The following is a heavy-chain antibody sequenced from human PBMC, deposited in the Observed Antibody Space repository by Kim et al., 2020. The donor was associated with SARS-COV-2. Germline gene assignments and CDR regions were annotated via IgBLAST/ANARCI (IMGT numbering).Heavy chain of an antibody. CDR1: GFTFGDYA. CDR3: TRDPNYYDSSGYKNYYYYGMDV. J-gene: IGHJ6*02. CDR2: IRSKAYGGTT. D-gene: IGHD3-22*01. V-gene: IGHV3-49*03. Sequence: GGSLRLSCTASGFTFGDYAMSWFRQAPGKGLEWVGFIRSKAYGGTTEYAASVKGRFTISRDDSKSIAYLQMNSLKTEDTAVYYCTRDPNYYDSSGYKNYYYYGMDVWGQGTTVTVSS.